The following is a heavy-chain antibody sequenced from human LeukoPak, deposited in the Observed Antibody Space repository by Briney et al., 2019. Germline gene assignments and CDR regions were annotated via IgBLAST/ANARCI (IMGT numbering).Heavy chain of an antibody. CDR2: ISTYNGNT. V-gene: IGHV1-18*01. CDR1: RGTFSSYT. J-gene: IGHJ4*02. D-gene: IGHD2-2*01. CDR3: ARDVGEYCSSTNCYASHY. Sequence: ASVKVSCKASRGTFSSYTISWVRQAPGQGLEWMGWISTYNGNTNYAQKLQGRVTMTTDTSTSTAYMELRSLRSDDTAVYYCARDVGEYCSSTNCYASHYWGQGTLVTVSS.